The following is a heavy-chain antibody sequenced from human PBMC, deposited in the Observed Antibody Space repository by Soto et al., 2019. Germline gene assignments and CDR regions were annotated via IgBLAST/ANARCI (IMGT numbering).Heavy chain of an antibody. D-gene: IGHD3-3*01. CDR1: GFNFIDAW. V-gene: IGHV3-15*01. CDR3: SWSDYYFFHS. Sequence: GGSLRLSCATSGFNFIDAWMGWVRKAPGKGLEWVGRIKSRGGGGATDYAAPVKGRFTISRDDSKRTVYLQMNSLDIEDTAVYYCSWSDYYFFHSWGQGTLVTVSS. CDR2: IKSRGGGGAT. J-gene: IGHJ5*02.